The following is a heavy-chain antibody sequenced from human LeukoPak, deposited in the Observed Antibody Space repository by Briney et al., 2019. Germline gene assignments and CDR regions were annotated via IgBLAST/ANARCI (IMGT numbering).Heavy chain of an antibody. CDR3: ARADIVVVPAASSPDY. Sequence: GASVKVSCKASGYTFTGYYMHWVERAPGQGLNWLGWITPNSGGTNYAQKFQGRVTMTRDTSISTAYMELSRLRSDDTAVYYCARADIVVVPAASSPDYWGQGTLVTVSS. CDR1: GYTFTGYY. CDR2: ITPNSGGT. D-gene: IGHD2-2*01. V-gene: IGHV1-2*02. J-gene: IGHJ4*02.